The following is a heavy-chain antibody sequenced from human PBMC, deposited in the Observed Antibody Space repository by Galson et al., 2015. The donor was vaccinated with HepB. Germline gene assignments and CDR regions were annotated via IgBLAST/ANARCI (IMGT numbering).Heavy chain of an antibody. CDR3: VSLRGCDLKPLDY. D-gene: IGHD2-21*01. CDR1: TFIFSTFS. CDR2: ISSSSSTI. J-gene: IGHJ4*02. V-gene: IGHV3-48*04. Sequence: SLRLSCAASTFIFSTFSMDWVRQAPGQGLEWVSYISSSSSTIYYADSVKGRFTISRDNAKNSLYLQMNSLRAEDTAVYYCVSLRGCDLKPLDYWGQGTLVTVSS.